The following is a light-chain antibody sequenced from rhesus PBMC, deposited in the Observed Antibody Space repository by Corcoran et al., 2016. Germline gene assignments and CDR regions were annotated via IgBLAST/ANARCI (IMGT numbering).Light chain of an antibody. V-gene: IGKV1-25*01. CDR3: QQYNSLPLT. CDR2: YAT. CDR1: QGISSY. J-gene: IGKJ4*01. Sequence: DIQMTQSPSSVSASVGDRVTITCRASQGISSYLAWYQQKPGKAPTLLIYYATTLQSGVPSRVSGSGSGTEVTLTISSLQPEDFATYYCQQYNSLPLTFGGGTKVEIK.